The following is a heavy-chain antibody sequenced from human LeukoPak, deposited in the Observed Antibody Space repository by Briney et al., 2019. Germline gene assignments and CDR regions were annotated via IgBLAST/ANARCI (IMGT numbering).Heavy chain of an antibody. CDR2: IYTSGST. J-gene: IGHJ4*02. V-gene: IGHV4-4*07. CDR1: GGSLSSYY. Sequence: SETLSLTRTVSGGSLSSYYWSWVRQPAGRGVEWIGRIYTSGSTTYHPSLKSRVTISVDKSKHQFSLTLSSVTAADPAVYYCARELGGVRLVDYWGQGTLVTVSS. D-gene: IGHD2-8*02. CDR3: ARELGGVRLVDY.